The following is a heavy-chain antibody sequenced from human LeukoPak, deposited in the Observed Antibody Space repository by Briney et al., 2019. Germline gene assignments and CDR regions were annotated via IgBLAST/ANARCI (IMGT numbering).Heavy chain of an antibody. Sequence: QPGGSLRLSCAASGFTFSSYGMHWVRQAPGKGLEWVAVISYDGSNKYYADSVKGRFTISRDNSKNTLYLQMNSLRAEDTAVYYCAKDRYGGNFDYYYGMDVWGQGTTVTVSS. CDR3: AKDRYGGNFDYYYGMDV. V-gene: IGHV3-30*18. J-gene: IGHJ6*02. CDR2: ISYDGSNK. D-gene: IGHD4-23*01. CDR1: GFTFSSYG.